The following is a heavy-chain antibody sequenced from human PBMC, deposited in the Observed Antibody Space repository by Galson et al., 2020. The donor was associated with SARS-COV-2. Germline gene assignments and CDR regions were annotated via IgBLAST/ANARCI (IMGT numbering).Heavy chain of an antibody. D-gene: IGHD6-13*01. J-gene: IGHJ6*02. CDR3: VRDGGYSSNLNYYYYGMDV. V-gene: IGHV5-51*01. CDR1: GYSFTSYW. Sequence: HGESLKISCKGSGYSFTSYWIGWVRQMPGKGLEWMGIIYPGDSDTRYSPSFQGQVTISADKSISTAYLQWSSLKASDTAMYYCVRDGGYSSNLNYYYYGMDVWGQGTTVTVSS. CDR2: IYPGDSDT.